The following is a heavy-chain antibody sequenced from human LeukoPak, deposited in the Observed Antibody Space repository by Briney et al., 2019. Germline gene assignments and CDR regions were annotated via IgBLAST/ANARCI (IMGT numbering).Heavy chain of an antibody. CDR3: ARGAPYSSGWAFDY. J-gene: IGHJ4*02. CDR2: IYTSGST. CDR1: GGSISSYY. D-gene: IGHD6-19*01. Sequence: SEALSLTCTVSGGSISSYYWSWIRQPAGKGLEWIGRIYTSGSTNYNPSLKSRVTMSVDTSKNQFSLKLSSVTAADTAVYYCARGAPYSSGWAFDYWGQGTLVTVSS. V-gene: IGHV4-4*07.